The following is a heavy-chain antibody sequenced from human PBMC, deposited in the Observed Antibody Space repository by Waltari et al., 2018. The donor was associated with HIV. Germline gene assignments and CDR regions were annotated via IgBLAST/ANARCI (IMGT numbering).Heavy chain of an antibody. V-gene: IGHV4-39*01. D-gene: IGHD3-22*01. CDR1: GGSISSSSYY. J-gene: IGHJ4*02. CDR2: SYYSGST. Sequence: QLQLQESGPGLVKPSETLSLTCTVSGGSISSSSYYWGWIRQPPGKGLEWIGNSYYSGSTYYGPSLKSRVTMSVDTSKNQFSRKLSSVTAAETAVYYCARLEIDNSGYYYDDHWGQGTLVTVAS. CDR3: ARLEIDNSGYYYDDH.